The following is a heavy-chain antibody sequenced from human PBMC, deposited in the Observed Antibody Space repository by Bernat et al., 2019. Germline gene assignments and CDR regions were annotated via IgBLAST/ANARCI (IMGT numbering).Heavy chain of an antibody. J-gene: IGHJ4*02. CDR1: GFTVSSNY. V-gene: IGHV3-53*01. Sequence: EVQLVESGGGLIQPGGSLRLSCAASGFTVSSNYMSWVRQAPGKGLEWVSVIYSGGSTYYADSVKGRFTISRDNSKNMLYLQMNSLRAEDTAVYYCARLDYYGSGSYHFDYWGQGTLVTVSS. D-gene: IGHD3-10*01. CDR3: ARLDYYGSGSYHFDY. CDR2: IYSGGST.